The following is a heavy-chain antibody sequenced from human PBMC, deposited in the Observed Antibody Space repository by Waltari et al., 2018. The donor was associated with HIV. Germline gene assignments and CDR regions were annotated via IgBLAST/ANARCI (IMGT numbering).Heavy chain of an antibody. CDR2: IYYTGHT. CDR1: GGAITSYF. J-gene: IGHJ5*02. D-gene: IGHD2-21*02. V-gene: IGHV4-59*01. Sequence: QVQLQESGPGLVKPSETLSLTCTVSGGAITSYFGTWIRQHPGKGLEWFGSIYYTGHTDYNPSLKSRVTMSVDASKNQFSLYLNSVTAADTAVYFCARGRQSDWAGELDPWGQGILVTISS. CDR3: ARGRQSDWAGELDP.